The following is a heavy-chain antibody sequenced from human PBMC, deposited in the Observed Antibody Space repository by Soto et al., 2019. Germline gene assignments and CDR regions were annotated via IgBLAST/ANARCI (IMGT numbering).Heavy chain of an antibody. D-gene: IGHD6-19*01. CDR2: ISFDGHNQ. CDR3: ASQQWLAPF. J-gene: IGHJ4*02. Sequence: GSLRLSCAASGFPFSNYGMHWVRQAPGKGLEWVAVISFDGHNQDYADSVKGRFTISRDNSKSTLYLQMNSLRAEDTAVYYCASQQWLAPFWGKGTLVTVSS. V-gene: IGHV3-30*03. CDR1: GFPFSNYG.